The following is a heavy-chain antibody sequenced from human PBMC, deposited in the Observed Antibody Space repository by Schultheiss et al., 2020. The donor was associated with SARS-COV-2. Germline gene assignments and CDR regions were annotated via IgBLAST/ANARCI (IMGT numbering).Heavy chain of an antibody. CDR3: ARDPEGDYGEKGGY. CDR1: GFTVSSNY. CDR2: IYSGGST. J-gene: IGHJ4*02. Sequence: GGSLRLSCAASGFTVSSNYMSWVRQAPGKGLEWVSVIYSGGSTYYADSVKGRFTISRDNSRNTLYLQMNSLRAEDTAVYYCARDPEGDYGEKGGYWGQGTLVTVSS. V-gene: IGHV3-53*01. D-gene: IGHD4-17*01.